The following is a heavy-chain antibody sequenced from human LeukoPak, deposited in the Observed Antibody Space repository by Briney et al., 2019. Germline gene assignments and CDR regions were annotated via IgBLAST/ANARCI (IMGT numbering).Heavy chain of an antibody. V-gene: IGHV4-59*01. CDR2: IYYSGST. Sequence: SETLSLTCTVSGGSISSYYWSWIRHPPGKGLEWIGYIYYSGSTNYNPSLKSRVTISVDTSKNQFSLKLSSVTAADTAVYYCARMRYYYYMDVWGKGTTVTVSS. CDR3: ARMRYYYYMDV. CDR1: GGSISSYY. J-gene: IGHJ6*03.